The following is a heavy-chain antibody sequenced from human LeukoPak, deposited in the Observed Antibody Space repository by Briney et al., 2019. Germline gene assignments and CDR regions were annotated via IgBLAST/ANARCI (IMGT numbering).Heavy chain of an antibody. V-gene: IGHV4-59*01. D-gene: IGHD3-9*01. CDR3: AKVRYSYFDS. J-gene: IGHJ4*02. Sequence: SETLSLTCTVSGGSIRSYYWSWIRQPPGKGLEWIGYVHYSGADYNPSLESRVTISIDTSKNQFSLKLSSVTAADTAVYYCAKVRYSYFDSWGQGTLVSVSS. CDR1: GGSIRSYY. CDR2: VHYSGA.